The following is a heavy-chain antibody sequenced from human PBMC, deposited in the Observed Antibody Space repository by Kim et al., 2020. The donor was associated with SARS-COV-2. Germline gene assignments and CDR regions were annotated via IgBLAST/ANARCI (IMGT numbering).Heavy chain of an antibody. J-gene: IGHJ4*02. D-gene: IGHD3-3*01. Sequence: GGSLRLSCAASEFTFSIYSMNWVRQAPGKGLEWVSSISSGSTYIYYADSVKGRFTISRDNAKNSLYLQMNSLRAEDTAVYYCARSAGSGTPYFDYWGQGTLVTVSS. CDR3: ARSAGSGTPYFDY. CDR1: EFTFSIYS. V-gene: IGHV3-21*01. CDR2: ISSGSTYI.